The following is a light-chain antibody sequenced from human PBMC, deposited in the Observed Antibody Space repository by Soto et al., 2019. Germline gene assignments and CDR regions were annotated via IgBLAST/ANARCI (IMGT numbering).Light chain of an antibody. V-gene: IGKV3-11*01. Sequence: EVVLTQSPATLSLSPGERATLSCMASQSVSSYLSWYQQKPGQAPRLLIYDASNRATGIPARFSGSGSGTEFTLTISNLQSEDFAVYFCQQYHNWPPITFGQGTLLEIK. J-gene: IGKJ5*01. CDR3: QQYHNWPPIT. CDR1: QSVSSY. CDR2: DAS.